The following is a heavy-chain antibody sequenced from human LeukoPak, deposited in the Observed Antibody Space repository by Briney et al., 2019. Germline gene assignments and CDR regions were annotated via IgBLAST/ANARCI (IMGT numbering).Heavy chain of an antibody. D-gene: IGHD1-26*01. Sequence: SETLSLTCAVSGYSISSGYYWGWIRQPPGKGLEWIGSIYHSGSTYYNPSLKSRVTISVDASKNQFSLKLSSVTAADTAVYYCARHGSGSLIDYWGHGTLVTVSS. CDR2: IYHSGST. V-gene: IGHV4-38-2*01. CDR1: GYSISSGYY. J-gene: IGHJ4*01. CDR3: ARHGSGSLIDY.